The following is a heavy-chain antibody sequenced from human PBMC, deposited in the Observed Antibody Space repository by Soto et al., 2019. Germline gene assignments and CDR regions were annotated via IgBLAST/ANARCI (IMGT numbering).Heavy chain of an antibody. V-gene: IGHV1-24*01. CDR2: FDPEDGET. CDR3: ARDRVQGVVTAHYNGMDV. J-gene: IGHJ6*02. CDR1: GYALTELS. D-gene: IGHD3-22*01. Sequence: GASVEVTCKVSGYALTELSRHCVRQAPGKGLEWMGGFDPEDGETIYAQKFQGRVTMTEDTSTDTAYMELGSLRSDDTAVYYCARDRVQGVVTAHYNGMDVWGLGTKVTVSS.